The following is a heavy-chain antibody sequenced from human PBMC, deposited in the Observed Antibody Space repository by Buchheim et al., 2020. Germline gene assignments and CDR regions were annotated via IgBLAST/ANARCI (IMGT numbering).Heavy chain of an antibody. CDR1: GFTFSSYA. Sequence: EVQLLESGGGLVQPGGSLRLSCAASGFTFSSYAMSWVRQAPGKGLEWVSAISGSGGSTYYADSVKGRFTIPRDTSKNTLYLQMNSLRAEDTAVYYCAKDGGYDPEGPNWFDPWGQGTL. CDR3: AKDGGYDPEGPNWFDP. CDR2: ISGSGGST. J-gene: IGHJ5*02. V-gene: IGHV3-23*01. D-gene: IGHD5-12*01.